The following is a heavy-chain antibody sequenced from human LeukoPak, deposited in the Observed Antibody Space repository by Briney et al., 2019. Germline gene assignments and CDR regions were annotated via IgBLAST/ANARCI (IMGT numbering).Heavy chain of an antibody. V-gene: IGHV3-23*01. Sequence: GVLRLSCAASGLTFSSHWMHWVRQAPGKGLEWVSAISGSGGSTYYADSVKGRFTISRDNSKNTLYLQMNSLRAEDTAVYYCAKDLRGIRSVEAFDIWGQGTMVTVSS. CDR1: GLTFSSHW. CDR2: ISGSGGST. D-gene: IGHD1-1*01. J-gene: IGHJ3*02. CDR3: AKDLRGIRSVEAFDI.